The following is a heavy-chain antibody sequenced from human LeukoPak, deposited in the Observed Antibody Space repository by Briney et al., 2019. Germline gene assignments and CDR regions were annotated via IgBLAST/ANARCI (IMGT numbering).Heavy chain of an antibody. Sequence: GGSLRLSCAASGFTFSSYWMHWVRQVPGEGPVWVSRIHTDGTSTTYADSVKGRFTISRDNAENTLYLQMNSLRAEDTAVYYCVRSRNYYESSVYYRSFYFDYWGQGALVTVSS. CDR2: IHTDGTST. J-gene: IGHJ4*02. CDR1: GFTFSSYW. CDR3: VRSRNYYESSVYYRSFYFDY. D-gene: IGHD3-22*01. V-gene: IGHV3-74*01.